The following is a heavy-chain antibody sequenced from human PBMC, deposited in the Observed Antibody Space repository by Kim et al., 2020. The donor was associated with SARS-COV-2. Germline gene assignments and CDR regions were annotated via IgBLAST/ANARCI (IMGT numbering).Heavy chain of an antibody. D-gene: IGHD6-19*01. V-gene: IGHV4-39*01. CDR2: IHYSGAI. CDR1: GASISGSNYY. Sequence: SETLSLTCTVSGASISGSNYYWAWFRQPPGRGLEWIGSIHYSGAIYSNPSFKPRVVIYVDKSKNKFSLNLNSVTSADAAVYFCARPRIAVSGAVDFWGQGTLVAISS. J-gene: IGHJ4*02. CDR3: ARPRIAVSGAVDF.